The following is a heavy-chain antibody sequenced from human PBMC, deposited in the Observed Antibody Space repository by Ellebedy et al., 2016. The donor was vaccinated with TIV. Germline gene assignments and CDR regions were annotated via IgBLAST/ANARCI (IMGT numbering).Heavy chain of an antibody. J-gene: IGHJ4*02. Sequence: GESLKISCAASGFTFSSYSMNWVRQAPGKGLEWVSYISSSSSTIYYADSVKGRFTISRDNAKNSLYLQMNSLRAEDTAVYHCARPGYSSSWYDLEFDYWGQGTLVTVSS. CDR3: ARPGYSSSWYDLEFDY. CDR2: ISSSSSTI. CDR1: GFTFSSYS. V-gene: IGHV3-48*01. D-gene: IGHD6-13*01.